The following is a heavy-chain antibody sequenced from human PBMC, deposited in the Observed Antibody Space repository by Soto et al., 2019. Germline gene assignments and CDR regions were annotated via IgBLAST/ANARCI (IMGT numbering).Heavy chain of an antibody. CDR2: ISSGNSYI. Sequence: GGSLRLSCAVSGFTFSSYSMNWVRQAPGKGLEWVSSISSGNSYIYYADSVRGRFTVTRDNAKSSLYLQMNSLRAEDTAVYYCATQMDYNILTGYRPFDYWGQGTQVTVSS. CDR3: ATQMDYNILTGYRPFDY. V-gene: IGHV3-21*01. D-gene: IGHD3-9*01. CDR1: GFTFSSYS. J-gene: IGHJ4*02.